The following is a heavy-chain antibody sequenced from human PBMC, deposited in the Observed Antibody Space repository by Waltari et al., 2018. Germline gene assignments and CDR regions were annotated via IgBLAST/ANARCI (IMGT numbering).Heavy chain of an antibody. Sequence: QLQLQESGPGLVQPSGTLSLTFAVSGDSATNPYWWNWGGQPPGKGLEWIGQVHGSSGRTNYNPYFASRVTVSLDTYNNQFALKLTYATAADTAVYYCARDRGRGLYLDTWGPGTLVTVSP. V-gene: IGHV4-4*02. CDR2: VHGSSGRT. D-gene: IGHD2-15*01. CDR1: GDSATNPYW. J-gene: IGHJ4*02. CDR3: ARDRGRGLYLDT.